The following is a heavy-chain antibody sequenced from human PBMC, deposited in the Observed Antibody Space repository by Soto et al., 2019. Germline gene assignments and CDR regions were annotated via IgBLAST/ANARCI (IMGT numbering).Heavy chain of an antibody. Sequence: EVQLLESGGGLVQPGGSLRLSCAASGFTFSKYAMGWVRQAPGKGLEWVSAISGRGSSSYFPDSVKGRFTISRDNSKNTLPLQLARLSPDATAVYFRATHFPAGDRGGRPQFDCWGQGALVSV. CDR1: GFTFSKYA. J-gene: IGHJ4*02. CDR3: ATHFPAGDRGGRPQFDC. V-gene: IGHV3-23*01. D-gene: IGHD2-21*01. CDR2: ISGRGSSS.